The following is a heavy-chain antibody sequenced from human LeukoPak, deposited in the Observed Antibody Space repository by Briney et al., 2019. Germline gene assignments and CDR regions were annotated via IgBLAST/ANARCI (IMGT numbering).Heavy chain of an antibody. J-gene: IGHJ4*02. D-gene: IGHD3-10*01. Sequence: GGSLRLSCAASGFTFSSYAMSWVRQAPGKGLEWVSAISGSGGSTYYADSLKGRFTISRDNAKNSLYLQMKSLRAEDTAVYYCAREAGSGSYYTGVIDYWGLGTLVTVSS. CDR3: AREAGSGSYYTGVIDY. V-gene: IGHV3-23*01. CDR2: ISGSGGST. CDR1: GFTFSSYA.